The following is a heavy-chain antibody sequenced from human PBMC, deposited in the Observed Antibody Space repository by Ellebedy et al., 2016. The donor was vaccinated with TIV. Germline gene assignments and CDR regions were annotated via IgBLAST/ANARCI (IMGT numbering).Heavy chain of an antibody. CDR3: AKGDSGYGVLPGHNYYYYYGMDV. CDR2: ISGDGGST. V-gene: IGHV3-43*02. CDR1: GFTFDDYA. J-gene: IGHJ6*02. Sequence: GESLKISCAASGFTFDDYAMHWVRQAPGKGLEWVSLISGDGGSTYYADSVKGRFTISRDNSKNSLYLQMNSLRTEDTALYYCAKGDSGYGVLPGHNYYYYYGMDVWGQGTTVTVSS. D-gene: IGHD5-12*01.